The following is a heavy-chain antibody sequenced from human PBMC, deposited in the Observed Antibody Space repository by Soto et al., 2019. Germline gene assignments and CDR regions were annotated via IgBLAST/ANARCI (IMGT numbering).Heavy chain of an antibody. J-gene: IGHJ4*02. V-gene: IGHV1-18*04. CDR1: GYTFTSYS. Sequence: ASVKVSCKASGYTFTSYSISWVRQAPGQGLEWMGWISAYNGNTNYAQKLQGRVTMTTDTSTSTAYMELRSMKSDDTAVYYCARVGRQYYYDGFPVYWRQGTLVTVSS. CDR3: ARVGRQYYYDGFPVY. CDR2: ISAYNGNT. D-gene: IGHD3-22*01.